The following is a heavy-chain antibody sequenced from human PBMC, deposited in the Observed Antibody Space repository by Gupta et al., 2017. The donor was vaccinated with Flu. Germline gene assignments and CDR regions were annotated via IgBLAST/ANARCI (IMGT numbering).Heavy chain of an antibody. D-gene: IGHD1-26*01. CDR1: GFTFSSYG. V-gene: IGHV3-33*01. J-gene: IGHJ4*02. Sequence: QVQLVESGGGVVQPGRSLRLSCAASGFTFSSYGMHWVRQAPGKGLEWVAVIWYDGSNKYYADSVKGRFTISRDNSKNTLYLQMNSLRAEDTAVYYCARDQVPGGSYYAADYWGQGTLVTVSS. CDR2: IWYDGSNK. CDR3: ARDQVPGGSYYAADY.